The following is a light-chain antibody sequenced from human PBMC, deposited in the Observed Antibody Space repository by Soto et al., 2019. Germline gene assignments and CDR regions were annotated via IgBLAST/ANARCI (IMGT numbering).Light chain of an antibody. Sequence: QSALTQPASVSGSPGQSITISCTGTSSDVGSYNLVSWYQQHPGTAHKLMIYEGSKPPSGVANRSAGSKSGNTASLTISVLQAEDEADYCGCSYAGISTVVFGGGTKLTVL. CDR1: SSDVGSYNL. CDR2: EGS. V-gene: IGLV2-23*01. J-gene: IGLJ2*01. CDR3: CSYAGISTVV.